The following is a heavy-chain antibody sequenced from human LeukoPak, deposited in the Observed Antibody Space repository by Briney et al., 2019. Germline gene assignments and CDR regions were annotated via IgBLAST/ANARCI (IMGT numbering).Heavy chain of an antibody. CDR3: AKTQSTTYPRWFDY. V-gene: IGHV3-23*01. D-gene: IGHD4-23*01. J-gene: IGHJ4*02. Sequence: GGSLTLSCSASAFTFSTYGMIWLRQAQGQGLEWVSALSNNGDSTYYADSVKGRFTISRDNSKNTLYLQMNTLRAEDTAVYYCAKTQSTTYPRWFDYWGQGTLVTVSS. CDR2: LSNNGDST. CDR1: AFTFSTYG.